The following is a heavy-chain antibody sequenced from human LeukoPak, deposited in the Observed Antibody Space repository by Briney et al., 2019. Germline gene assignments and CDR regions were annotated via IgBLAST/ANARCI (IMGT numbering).Heavy chain of an antibody. CDR1: GFTFSSYG. CDR3: AKDLHTAMVTNFDY. D-gene: IGHD5-18*01. CDR2: ISYDGSNK. J-gene: IGHJ4*02. V-gene: IGHV3-30*18. Sequence: PGRSLRLSCAASGFTFSSYGMHWVRQAPGKGLEWVAVISYDGSNKYYADSVKGRFTISRDNSKNTLYLQMNSLRAEDTAVYYRAKDLHTAMVTNFDYWGQGTLVTVSS.